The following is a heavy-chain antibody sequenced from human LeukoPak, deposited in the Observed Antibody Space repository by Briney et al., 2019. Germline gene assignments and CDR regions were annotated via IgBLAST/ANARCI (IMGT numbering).Heavy chain of an antibody. Sequence: PGGSLRLSCAASGFTFSSYWMSWVRQVSGKGLEWVANIKPDGSEEYYVDSVKGRFTISRDNAEKSLYLQMNSLRVEDTAVYYCARGYSAAWGAFDIWGQGTMVTVSS. J-gene: IGHJ3*02. CDR2: IKPDGSEE. CDR1: GFTFSSYW. CDR3: ARGYSAAWGAFDI. D-gene: IGHD2-2*01. V-gene: IGHV3-7*01.